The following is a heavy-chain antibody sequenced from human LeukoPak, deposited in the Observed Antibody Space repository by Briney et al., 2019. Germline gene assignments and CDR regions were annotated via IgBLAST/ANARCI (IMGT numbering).Heavy chain of an antibody. Sequence: GASVKVSCKASGYTFTGYYMHWVRQAPGQGLEWMGWINPNSGGTNYAQKFQSRVTMTRDTSISTAYMELSRLRSDDTAVYYCARDRGIAAAGPLGSWGQGTLVTVSS. D-gene: IGHD6-13*01. CDR2: INPNSGGT. CDR3: ARDRGIAAAGPLGS. CDR1: GYTFTGYY. J-gene: IGHJ4*02. V-gene: IGHV1-2*02.